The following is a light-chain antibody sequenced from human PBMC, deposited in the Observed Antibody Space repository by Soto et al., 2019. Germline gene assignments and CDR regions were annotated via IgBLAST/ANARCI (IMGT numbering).Light chain of an antibody. CDR3: QSYDSSLSGWV. V-gene: IGLV1-40*01. CDR2: SNS. CDR1: SSNIGAGYD. J-gene: IGLJ3*02. Sequence: QSVLTQPPSVSGAPGQRVTISCTGSSSNIGAGYDVHWYQQLPGTAPKLLIYSNSNRPSGVPDRFSGSKSGTSASLAITGLLPEDEADYYCQSYDSSLSGWVFGGGTKLTVL.